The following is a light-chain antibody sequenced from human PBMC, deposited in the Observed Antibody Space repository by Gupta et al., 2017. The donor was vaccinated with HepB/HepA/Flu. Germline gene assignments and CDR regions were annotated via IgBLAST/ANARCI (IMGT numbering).Light chain of an antibody. V-gene: IGKV4-1*01. Sequence: DNVLNQLPHPPPGLLGEGAAIDSKSSQSVFFGSTNKNCLAWYQQKPGQPPKLLIYWASTRESGVPDRFSGSGSWTDFTLTISSLQSEDVAVYYCQQYYSTPCSFGQGTKLEIK. CDR3: QQYYSTPCS. CDR2: WAS. J-gene: IGKJ2*04. CDR1: QSVFFGSTNKNC.